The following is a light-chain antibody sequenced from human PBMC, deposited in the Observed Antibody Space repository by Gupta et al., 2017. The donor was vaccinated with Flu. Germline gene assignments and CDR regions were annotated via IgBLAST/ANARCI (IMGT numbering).Light chain of an antibody. CDR2: DVT. V-gene: IGLV2-14*03. CDR1: SSDIGGYSY. CDR3: SSYTSSGTLV. J-gene: IGLJ2*01. Sequence: QSALTQPASVSGSPGQSITIYCTGTSSDIGGYSYVSWYQQHPGKAPKLMIYDVTNRPSGVSHRFSGSKSGNTASLSISGLQAEDEADYYCSSYTSSGTLVIGGGTKLTVL.